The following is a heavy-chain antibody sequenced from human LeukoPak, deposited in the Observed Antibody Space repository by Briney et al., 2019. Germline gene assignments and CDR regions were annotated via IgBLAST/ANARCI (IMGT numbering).Heavy chain of an antibody. Sequence: ASVKVSCKTSGGSLSSFVINWVRQAPGQGLEWMGGIIPIFGTVNYAQKFQGRVTITADESTSTAYMELSSLRSEDTAVYYCARPSTIWSGWDFDYWGQGTLVTVSS. CDR2: IIPIFGTV. D-gene: IGHD3-3*01. CDR1: GGSLSSFV. V-gene: IGHV1-69*13. CDR3: ARPSTIWSGWDFDY. J-gene: IGHJ4*02.